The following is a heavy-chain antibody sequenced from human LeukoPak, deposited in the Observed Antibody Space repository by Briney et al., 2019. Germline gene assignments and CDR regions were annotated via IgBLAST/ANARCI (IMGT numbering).Heavy chain of an antibody. CDR1: GFTFDDYG. Sequence: GGSLRLSCAASGFTFDDYGMSWVRQAPGKGLEWVSGINWNGGSTGYADSVKGRFTISRDNAKNSLYLQMNSLRAEDTALYFCARELGYCSGGSCERNYYFDYWGQGTLVTVSS. D-gene: IGHD2-15*01. CDR3: ARELGYCSGGSCERNYYFDY. CDR2: INWNGGST. J-gene: IGHJ4*02. V-gene: IGHV3-20*04.